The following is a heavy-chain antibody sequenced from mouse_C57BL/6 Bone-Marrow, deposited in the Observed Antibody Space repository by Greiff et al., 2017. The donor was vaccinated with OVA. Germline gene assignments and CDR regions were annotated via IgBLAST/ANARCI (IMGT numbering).Heavy chain of an antibody. V-gene: IGHV1-9*01. D-gene: IGHD2-5*01. CDR2: ILPGSGST. CDR3: AVSLYRNYVPAWCAY. J-gene: IGHJ3*01. Sequence: QVQLQQSGTELVKPGASVKLSCKATGYTFTGYWIEWVKQRPGHGLEWIGEILPGSGSTNYNEKFKGKATFTADTSSNTAYMQLSSLTTEDSAIYYGAVSLYRNYVPAWCAYWGQGTRVTVSA. CDR1: GYTFTGYW.